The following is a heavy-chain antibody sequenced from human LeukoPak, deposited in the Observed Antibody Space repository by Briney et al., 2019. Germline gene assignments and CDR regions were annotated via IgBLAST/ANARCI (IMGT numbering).Heavy chain of an antibody. CDR3: ARLNYGDGPFDY. V-gene: IGHV4-61*02. J-gene: IGHJ4*02. Sequence: SQTLSLTCTVSGDFISSGNYYWNWIRQPAGKGLEWIGRIHTSGSTNYNPPFKSRVTISVDTSKNQFSLKLSSVTAADTAVYYCARLNYGDGPFDYWGQGTLVTVSS. CDR2: IHTSGST. D-gene: IGHD4-17*01. CDR1: GDFISSGNYY.